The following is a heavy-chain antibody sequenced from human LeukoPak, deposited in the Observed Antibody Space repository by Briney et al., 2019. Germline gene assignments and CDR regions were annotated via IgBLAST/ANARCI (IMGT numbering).Heavy chain of an antibody. CDR2: ISAYNGNT. V-gene: IGHV1-18*01. D-gene: IGHD4-17*01. J-gene: IGHJ4*02. CDR3: ARDPDYGDSPLDY. CDR1: GYIFTCYG. Sequence: ASVKVSCKASGYIFTCYGISWVRQAPGQGLEWMGWISAYNGNTNYAQKLQGRATMTTDTSTSTAYMELRSLRSDDTAVYYCARDPDYGDSPLDYWGQGTLVTVSS.